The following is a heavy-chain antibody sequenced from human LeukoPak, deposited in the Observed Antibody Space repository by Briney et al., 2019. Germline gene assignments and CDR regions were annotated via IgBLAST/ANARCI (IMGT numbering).Heavy chain of an antibody. CDR1: GGSISSYY. J-gene: IGHJ4*02. V-gene: IGHV4-59*12. CDR2: IYYSGST. Sequence: PSETLPLTCTVSGGSISSYYWSWIRQPPGKGLEWIGYIYYSGSTNYNPSLKSRVTISVDTSKNQFSLKLRSVTAADTAVYYCARIYCGGDCYLVAWGQGTLVTVSS. CDR3: ARIYCGGDCYLVA. D-gene: IGHD2-21*02.